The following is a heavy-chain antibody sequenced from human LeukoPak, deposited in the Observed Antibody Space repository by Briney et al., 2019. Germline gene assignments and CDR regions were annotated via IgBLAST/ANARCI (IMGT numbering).Heavy chain of an antibody. CDR3: AKDSANYYFDY. CDR2: INQDGGKE. J-gene: IGHJ4*02. Sequence: GGSLRLSCAASEFTFYNYWMSWVRQAPGKGLEWVANINQDGGKEYYVDSVKGRFTISRDNAKNSLYLQMNSLRAEDTALYYCAKDSANYYFDYWGQGTLVTVSS. V-gene: IGHV3-7*03. CDR1: EFTFYNYW.